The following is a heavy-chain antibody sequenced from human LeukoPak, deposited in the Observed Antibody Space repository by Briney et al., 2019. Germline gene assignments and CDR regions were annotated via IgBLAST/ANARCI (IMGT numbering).Heavy chain of an antibody. CDR2: ISYSGST. CDR3: ARLRLRYDSNGYSTSYEAVDI. D-gene: IGHD3-22*01. J-gene: IGHJ3*02. V-gene: IGHV4-59*08. CDR1: GGSISSYY. Sequence: SETLSLTCTVFGGSISSYYWSWIRQPPGKGLEWIGYISYSGSTDYNPSLKSRVTMSVDTSINQFSLKLNSVTAADTAVYYCARLRLRYDSNGYSTSYEAVDIWGQGTVVTVSS.